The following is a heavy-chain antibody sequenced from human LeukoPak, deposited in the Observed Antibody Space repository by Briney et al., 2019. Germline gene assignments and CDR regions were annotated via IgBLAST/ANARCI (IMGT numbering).Heavy chain of an antibody. J-gene: IGHJ3*02. CDR3: VRGVSISSSWYNDI. Sequence: GGSLRLSCAASGFTFSSYSMNWVRQAPGKGLEWVSSISSSSSYIYYADSVKGRFTISRDNAKNSLYLQMNSLRAEDTAVYYCVRGVSISSSWYNDIWGQGTMVTVSS. V-gene: IGHV3-21*04. D-gene: IGHD6-13*01. CDR1: GFTFSSYS. CDR2: ISSSSSYI.